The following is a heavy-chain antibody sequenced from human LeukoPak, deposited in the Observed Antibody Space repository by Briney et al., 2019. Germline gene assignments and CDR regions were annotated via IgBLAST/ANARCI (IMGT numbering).Heavy chain of an antibody. CDR3: ARGTRLGYCSGGSCSPFDY. CDR1: GGSISSSSYY. Sequence: SETLSLTCTVSGGSISSSSYYWGWIRQPPGKGLEWIGSIYYSGSTYYNPSLKSRVTISVDTSKNQFSLKLSSVTAADTAVYYCARGTRLGYCSGGSCSPFDYWGQGTLVTVSS. CDR2: IYYSGST. V-gene: IGHV4-39*07. D-gene: IGHD2-15*01. J-gene: IGHJ4*02.